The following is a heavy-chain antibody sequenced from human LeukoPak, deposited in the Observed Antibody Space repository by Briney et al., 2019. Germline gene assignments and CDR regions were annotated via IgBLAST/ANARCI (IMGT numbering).Heavy chain of an antibody. Sequence: GGSLRLSCAASGFTFSSYWMSWVRQAPGKGLEWVANIKQDGSEKYYVDSVKGRFTISRDNAKDSLYLQMNSLRAEDTAVYYCARARDGHNLRGSLDYWGQGTLVTVSS. CDR1: GFTFSSYW. CDR2: IKQDGSEK. J-gene: IGHJ4*02. V-gene: IGHV3-7*01. CDR3: ARARDGHNLRGSLDY. D-gene: IGHD5-24*01.